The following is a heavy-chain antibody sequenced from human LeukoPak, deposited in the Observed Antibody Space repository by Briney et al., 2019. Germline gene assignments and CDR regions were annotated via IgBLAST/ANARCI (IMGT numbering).Heavy chain of an antibody. CDR3: ARVWGLIN. CDR1: GYSISSGYY. V-gene: IGHV4-38-2*02. Sequence: SETLSLTCTVSGYSISSGYYWGWIRQPPGKGLELIGSIYHSGGTYYNPSLKSRVTISVDTSKNQFSLKLSSVTAADTAVYYCARVWGLINWGQGTLVTVSS. J-gene: IGHJ4*02. CDR2: IYHSGGT. D-gene: IGHD2-21*01.